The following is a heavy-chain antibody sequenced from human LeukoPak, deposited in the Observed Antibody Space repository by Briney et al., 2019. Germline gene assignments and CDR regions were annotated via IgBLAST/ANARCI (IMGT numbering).Heavy chain of an antibody. D-gene: IGHD5-24*01. CDR1: GASVSTTAYF. Sequence: SETLSLTCSVSGASVSTTAYFWNWIRQPAGEGLEWIGRIYASGNTHYNPSLKSRVTMSLDTSKNQFSMTMNSVTAADSAVYFCASYREAYDLYPHGLDVWGRGTVVTVSS. J-gene: IGHJ3*01. CDR3: ASYREAYDLYPHGLDV. CDR2: IYASGNT. V-gene: IGHV4-61*02.